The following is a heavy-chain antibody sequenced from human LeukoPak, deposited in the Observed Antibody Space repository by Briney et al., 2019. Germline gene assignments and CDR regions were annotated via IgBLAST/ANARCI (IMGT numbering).Heavy chain of an antibody. Sequence: ASVKVSCKVSGYTLTELSMHWVRQAPGKGLEWMGGFDPEDGETIYAQKFQGRVTMTEDTSTDTAYMELSSLRSEDTAVYYCATAAFHYDRQIFGIWGQGTMVTVSS. CDR3: ATAAFHYDRQIFGI. V-gene: IGHV1-24*01. CDR2: FDPEDGET. CDR1: GYTLTELS. D-gene: IGHD3-22*01. J-gene: IGHJ3*02.